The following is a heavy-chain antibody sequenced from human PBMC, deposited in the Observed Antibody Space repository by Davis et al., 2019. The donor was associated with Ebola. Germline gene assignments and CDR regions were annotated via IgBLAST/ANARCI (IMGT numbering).Heavy chain of an antibody. CDR3: ARDLKQVATIFGVGYYYYGMDV. D-gene: IGHD3-3*01. Sequence: GESLKISCAASGFTVSSNYMSWVRQAPGKGLEWVSVIYSGGSTYYADSVKGRFTISRDNAKNSLYLQMNSLRAEDTAVYYCARDLKQVATIFGVGYYYYGMDVWGQGTTVTVSS. V-gene: IGHV3-53*01. CDR1: GFTVSSNY. J-gene: IGHJ6*02. CDR2: IYSGGST.